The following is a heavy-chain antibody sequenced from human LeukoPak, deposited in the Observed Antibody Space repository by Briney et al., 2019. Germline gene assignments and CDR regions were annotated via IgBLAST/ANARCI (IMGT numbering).Heavy chain of an antibody. V-gene: IGHV3-48*03. D-gene: IGHD3-9*01. J-gene: IGHJ3*02. CDR1: GFTFSSYE. CDR3: ARDTLLRYFDWPTHAFDI. Sequence: GGSLRLSCAASGFTFSSYEMNWVRQAPGKWLEWVSYISSSGSTIYYADSVKGRFTISRDNAKNSLYLQMNSLRAEDTAVYYCARDTLLRYFDWPTHAFDIWGQGTMVTVSS. CDR2: ISSSGSTI.